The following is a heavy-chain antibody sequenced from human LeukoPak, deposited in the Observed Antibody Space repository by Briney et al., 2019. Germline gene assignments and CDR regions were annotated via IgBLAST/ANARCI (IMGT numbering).Heavy chain of an antibody. CDR1: GGSISSYY. Sequence: KPSETLSLTCTVSGGSISSYYWSWIRQPPGKGLEWIGYIYYSGSTNYNPSLKSRATISVDTSKNQFSLKLSSVTAADTAVYYCARSAYYGSGSIDWFDPWGQGTLVTVSS. CDR2: IYYSGST. CDR3: ARSAYYGSGSIDWFDP. J-gene: IGHJ5*02. D-gene: IGHD3-10*01. V-gene: IGHV4-59*01.